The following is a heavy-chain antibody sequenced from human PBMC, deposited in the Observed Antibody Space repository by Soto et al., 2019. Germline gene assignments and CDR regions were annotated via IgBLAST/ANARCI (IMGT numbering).Heavy chain of an antibody. CDR1: GFTFSSYA. CDR2: ISGSGGST. Sequence: EVQLLESGGGLVQPGGSLRLSCAASGFTFSSYAMSWVRQAPGKGLEWVSAISGSGGSTYYADSVKGRFTISRDNSKNTLYLQMNSLRAEDTAVYYCAKDRIAVARYYYYYGMDVWGQGTTVTVSS. CDR3: AKDRIAVARYYYYYGMDV. V-gene: IGHV3-23*01. D-gene: IGHD6-19*01. J-gene: IGHJ6*02.